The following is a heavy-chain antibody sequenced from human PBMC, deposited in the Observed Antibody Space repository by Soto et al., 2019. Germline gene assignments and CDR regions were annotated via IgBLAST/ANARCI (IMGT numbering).Heavy chain of an antibody. V-gene: IGHV4-4*02. D-gene: IGHD3-22*01. CDR2: IYHGGNT. J-gene: IGHJ5*01. Sequence: QVHLQESGPGLVQSSGTLSLTCGVSGAPHSTGNWWTWVRQPPGKGLEWIGEIYHGGNTNYRPSLKSRVTISVDKANNQFSLRLTSVTAADTAVYYCARHSSYYYDSSAYYDSWGQGALVTVSS. CDR1: GAPHSTGNW. CDR3: ARHSSYYYDSSAYYDS.